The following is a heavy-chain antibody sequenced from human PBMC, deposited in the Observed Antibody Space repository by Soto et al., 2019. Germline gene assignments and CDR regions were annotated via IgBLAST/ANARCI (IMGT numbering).Heavy chain of an antibody. CDR3: ASLMYYYDSSGYFKDCYYYGMDV. CDR1: GGTFSSYA. V-gene: IGHV1-69*06. D-gene: IGHD3-22*01. CDR2: IIPIFGTA. J-gene: IGHJ6*02. Sequence: QVQLVQSGAEVKKPGSSVKVSCKASGGTFSSYAISWVRQAPGQGLEWMGGIIPIFGTANYAQKFQGRVTITADKSTSTAYMELSSLRSEDTAVYYCASLMYYYDSSGYFKDCYYYGMDVWGQGTTVTVSS.